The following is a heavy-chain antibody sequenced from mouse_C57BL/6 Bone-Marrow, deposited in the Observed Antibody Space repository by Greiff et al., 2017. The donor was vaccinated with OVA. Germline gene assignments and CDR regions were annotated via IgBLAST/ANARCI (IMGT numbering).Heavy chain of an antibody. V-gene: IGHV1-15*01. Sequence: VQLQESGAELVRPGASVTLSCKASGYTFTDYEMHWVKQTPVHGLAWIGAIDPETGGTAYHQKFKGKAILTADNSSSTAYIERRSLTSEDSAVYYCTRPYRPVVRDWYFDVWGTGTTVTVSS. CDR1: GYTFTDYE. J-gene: IGHJ1*03. CDR3: TRPYRPVVRDWYFDV. CDR2: IDPETGGT. D-gene: IGHD1-1*01.